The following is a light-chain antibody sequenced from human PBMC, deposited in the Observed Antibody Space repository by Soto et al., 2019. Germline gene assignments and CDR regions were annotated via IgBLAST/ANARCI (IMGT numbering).Light chain of an antibody. J-gene: IGLJ1*01. Sequence: QSALTQPASVSGSPGQSITISCTGTSNDVGSYNLVSWYQQHPGKAPKLMIYEVSKRPSGVSNRFSGSKSGNTASLTISGLQAEDEADYYCCSFAGSSTSYVFGTGTKVTV. CDR1: SNDVGSYNL. CDR2: EVS. V-gene: IGLV2-23*02. CDR3: CSFAGSSTSYV.